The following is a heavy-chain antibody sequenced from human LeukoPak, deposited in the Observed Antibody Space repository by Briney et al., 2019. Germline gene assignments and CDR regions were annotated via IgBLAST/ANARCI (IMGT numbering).Heavy chain of an antibody. J-gene: IGHJ4*02. CDR3: ARYRAYSDYKGTTYYFDY. CDR1: DGSISSYY. D-gene: IGHD3-10*01. Sequence: SETLSLTCTVSDGSISSYYWSWIRQPAGKGLEWIGRMYTSGSTNYNPSLKSRVTMSVDTSKNQFSLKLSSVTAADTAVYYCARYRAYSDYKGTTYYFDYWGQGTLVTVSS. V-gene: IGHV4-4*07. CDR2: MYTSGST.